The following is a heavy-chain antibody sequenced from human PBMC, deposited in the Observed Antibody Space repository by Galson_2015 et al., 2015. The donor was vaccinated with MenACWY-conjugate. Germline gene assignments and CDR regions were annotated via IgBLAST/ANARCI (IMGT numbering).Heavy chain of an antibody. CDR3: ATITMVQGVILG. D-gene: IGHD3-10*01. J-gene: IGHJ4*02. V-gene: IGHV3-23*01. CDR1: GVTLSNYA. CDR2: ISSSGGST. Sequence: SLRLSCAASGVTLSNYAMNWVRQAPGKGLESVSGISSSGGSTFYADSVKGRFTISRDHSQKKLYLQMNNLRVEDTAIYYCATITMVQGVILGWGQGTLVTVSS.